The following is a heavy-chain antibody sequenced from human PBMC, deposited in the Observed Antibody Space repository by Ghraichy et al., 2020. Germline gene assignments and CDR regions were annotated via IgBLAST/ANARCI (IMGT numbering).Heavy chain of an antibody. CDR2: INSDGSST. CDR3: VMGAYDFWSGYPNDYYYGMDV. D-gene: IGHD3-3*01. J-gene: IGHJ6*02. CDR1: GFTFSSYW. Sequence: GGSLRLSCAASGFTFSSYWMHWVRQAPGKGLVWVSRINSDGSSTSYADSVKGRFTISRDNAKNTLYLQMNSLRAEDTAVYYCVMGAYDFWSGYPNDYYYGMDVWGQGTTVTVSS. V-gene: IGHV3-74*01.